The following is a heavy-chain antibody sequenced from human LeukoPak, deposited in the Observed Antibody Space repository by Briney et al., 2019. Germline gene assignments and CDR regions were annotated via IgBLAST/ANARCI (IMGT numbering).Heavy chain of an antibody. CDR3: AKISVTAFDI. D-gene: IGHD5/OR15-5a*01. J-gene: IGHJ3*02. CDR2: IYYSGST. Sequence: ASETLSLTCTVSVGSISIYYWSWIRQPPGKGLEWIGYIYYSGSTNYNPSLKSRVTISVDTSKNQCSLKLSSVTAADTAVYYCAKISVTAFDIWGQGKMVTVSS. CDR1: VGSISIYY. V-gene: IGHV4-59*13.